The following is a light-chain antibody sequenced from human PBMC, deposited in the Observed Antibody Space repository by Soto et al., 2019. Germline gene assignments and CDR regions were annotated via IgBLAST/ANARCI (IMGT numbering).Light chain of an antibody. CDR3: QQSYSTPYT. V-gene: IGKV1-39*01. J-gene: IGKJ2*01. CDR2: AAS. Sequence: DIPMTQSPSSLSASVGDRVTITCRASQSISSYLNWYQQKPGKAPKLLIYAASSLQSGVPSRFSGSGSGTDFTLNISSLKPEDFATYYCQQSYSTPYTFGQGTKLEIK. CDR1: QSISSY.